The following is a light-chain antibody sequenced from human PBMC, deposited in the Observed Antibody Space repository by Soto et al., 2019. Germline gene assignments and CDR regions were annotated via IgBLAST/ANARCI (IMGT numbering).Light chain of an antibody. CDR2: DVS. J-gene: IGLJ2*01. CDR3: SSYTRSSPVV. V-gene: IGLV2-14*01. CDR1: SSDVGGYNY. Sequence: QSALTQPASVSGSPVQSITISFTGTSSDVGGYNYVSWYQQHPGKAPKRMIYDVSNRPSGVSNRFSGSKSGNTASLTISGLQAEDEADYYCSSYTRSSPVVFGGGTPLPVL.